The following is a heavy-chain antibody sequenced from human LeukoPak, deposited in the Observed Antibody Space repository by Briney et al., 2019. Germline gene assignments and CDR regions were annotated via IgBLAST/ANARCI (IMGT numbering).Heavy chain of an antibody. V-gene: IGHV3-74*01. CDR1: GFTFRNYW. J-gene: IGHJ4*02. Sequence: GGSLRLSCAASGFTFRNYWMHWVRQAPGKGLVWVSRINSDGSTTNYADSVKGRLTISRDNAKNTLYLQMNSLRAEDTAVYYCARVYGDFDYWGQGTLVTVSS. CDR3: ARVYGDFDY. D-gene: IGHD4-17*01. CDR2: INSDGSTT.